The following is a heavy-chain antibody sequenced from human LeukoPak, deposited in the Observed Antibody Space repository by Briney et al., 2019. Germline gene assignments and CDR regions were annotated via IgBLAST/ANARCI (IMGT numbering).Heavy chain of an antibody. CDR3: ARGRAGGFDP. J-gene: IGHJ5*02. V-gene: IGHV1-2*06. D-gene: IGHD3-10*01. Sequence: ASVRVSCKASGYSFIDYFIHWVRQAPGQGLEWMGRVNPNSGDTNYVQKFQGRVTMTRDTSISTVYMEVTSLRSDDTAMYYCARGRAGGFDPWGQGTLVTVSS. CDR1: GYSFIDYF. CDR2: VNPNSGDT.